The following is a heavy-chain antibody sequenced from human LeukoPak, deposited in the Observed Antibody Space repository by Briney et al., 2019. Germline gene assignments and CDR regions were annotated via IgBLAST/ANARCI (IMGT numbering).Heavy chain of an antibody. CDR1: GFTFSSYS. Sequence: GGSLRLSCAASGFTFSSYSMNWVRQAPGKGLEWVSYISSSSSTIYYADSVKGRFTISRDNAKNSLYLQMNSLRAEDTAVYYCARDRQEYYYDSTSPDYWGQGTLVTVSS. J-gene: IGHJ4*02. V-gene: IGHV3-48*01. CDR2: ISSSSSTI. CDR3: ARDRQEYYYDSTSPDY. D-gene: IGHD3-22*01.